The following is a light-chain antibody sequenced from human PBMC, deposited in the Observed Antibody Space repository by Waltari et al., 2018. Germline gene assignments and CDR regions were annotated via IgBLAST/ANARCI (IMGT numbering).Light chain of an antibody. CDR3: QQRSKWPALT. Sequence: EIVLTQSPATLSLSPGERATLSCRASQSVSSYLAWYQQNPGQAPRLLIYDASNRATGIPARFSGSGSGTDFTLTISSLEPEDFAVYYCQQRSKWPALTFGGGTKVEIQ. J-gene: IGKJ4*01. CDR2: DAS. CDR1: QSVSSY. V-gene: IGKV3-11*01.